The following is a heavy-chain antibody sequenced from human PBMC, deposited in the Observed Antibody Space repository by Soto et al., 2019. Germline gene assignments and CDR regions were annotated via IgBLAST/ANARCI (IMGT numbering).Heavy chain of an antibody. J-gene: IGHJ6*02. CDR2: ISAYNGNT. D-gene: IGHD4-4*01. CDR1: GYTFTSYG. CDR3: ARDRPFPTAPHYYYGMDV. Sequence: QVQLVQSGAEVKKPGASVKVSCKASGYTFTSYGISWVRQAPGQGLEWMGWISAYNGNTNYAQKLQGRVTMTTDTSTSTAYVELRSLRSDDTAVYYCARDRPFPTAPHYYYGMDVWGQGTTVTVAS. V-gene: IGHV1-18*01.